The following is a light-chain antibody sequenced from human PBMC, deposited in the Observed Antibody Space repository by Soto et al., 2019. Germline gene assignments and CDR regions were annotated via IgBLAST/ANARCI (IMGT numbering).Light chain of an antibody. CDR3: SSYTTSGFPWV. V-gene: IGLV2-14*01. CDR2: EVT. Sequence: QSALTQPASVSGSPGQSITISCTGTSSDVGGYNYVSWYQQHPGKAPKLMIFEVTNRPSGVSNRFSASKSGNTASLTISGLQAEDEADYYCSSYTTSGFPWVFGGGTQLTVL. J-gene: IGLJ3*02. CDR1: SSDVGGYNY.